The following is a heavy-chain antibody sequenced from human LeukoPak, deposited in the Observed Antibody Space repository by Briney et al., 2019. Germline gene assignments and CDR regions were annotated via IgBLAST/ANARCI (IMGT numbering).Heavy chain of an antibody. Sequence: SETLSLTCTVSGGSISSYYWSWIRQPPGKGLEWTGYIYYSGSTNYNPSLKSRVTISVDTSKNQFSLKLSSVTAADTAVYYCARHPGIAARGVDYWGQGTLVTVPS. D-gene: IGHD6-6*01. CDR2: IYYSGST. CDR3: ARHPGIAARGVDY. J-gene: IGHJ4*02. V-gene: IGHV4-59*08. CDR1: GGSISSYY.